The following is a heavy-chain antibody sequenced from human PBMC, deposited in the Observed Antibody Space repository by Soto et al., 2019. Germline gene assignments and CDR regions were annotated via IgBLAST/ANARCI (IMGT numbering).Heavy chain of an antibody. CDR3: ARDVVTPASDYYYYYGMDV. CDR2: INPNSGGT. V-gene: IGHV1-2*04. J-gene: IGHJ6*02. Sequence: SVKVSCKASGYTFTGYYMHWVRQAPGQGLEWMGWINPNSGGTNYAQKFQGWVTMTRDTSISTAYMELSRLRSDDTAVYYCARDVVTPASDYYYYYGMDVWGQGTTVTVSS. D-gene: IGHD2-21*02. CDR1: GYTFTGYY.